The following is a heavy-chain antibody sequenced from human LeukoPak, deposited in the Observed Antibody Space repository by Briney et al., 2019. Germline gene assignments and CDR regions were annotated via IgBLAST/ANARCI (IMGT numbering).Heavy chain of an antibody. CDR3: AKVPPTYDILTGYYSAVGNFDY. CDR2: ISGSGGST. J-gene: IGHJ4*02. Sequence: GGSLRLSCAASGFTFSSLAMSWVRQAPGKGLEWVSAISGSGGSTYYADSVKGRFTISRDNSKNTLYLQMNSLRAEDTAVYYCAKVPPTYDILTGYYSAVGNFDYWGQGTLVTVSS. CDR1: GFTFSSLA. V-gene: IGHV3-23*01. D-gene: IGHD3-9*01.